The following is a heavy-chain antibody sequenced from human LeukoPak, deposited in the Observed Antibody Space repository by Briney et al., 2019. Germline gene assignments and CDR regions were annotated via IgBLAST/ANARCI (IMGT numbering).Heavy chain of an antibody. Sequence: GGSQRLSCAASGFTFSSYAMHWVRQAPGKGLEWVAFTSYDASSKYYADSVKGRFTISKDNSNNTLSLQMNSLRAEDTAVYYCARTHGGNSANWYFDLWGRGTLVTVSS. CDR1: GFTFSSYA. CDR3: ARTHGGNSANWYFDL. V-gene: IGHV3-30-3*01. CDR2: TSYDASSK. J-gene: IGHJ2*01. D-gene: IGHD4-23*01.